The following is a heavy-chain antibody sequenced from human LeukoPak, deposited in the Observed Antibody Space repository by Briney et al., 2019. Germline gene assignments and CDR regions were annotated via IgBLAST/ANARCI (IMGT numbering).Heavy chain of an antibody. CDR3: ARDSGTTGEVKFDP. CDR2: IYYSGRI. V-gene: IGHV4-39*07. J-gene: IGHJ5*02. CDR1: GGSISGSYY. Sequence: PSETLSLTCTVSGGSISGSYYWGWIRQPPGNGLEWIGSIYYSGRIYYNASLKSRVTISVDTSKNHFSLKLTSVTAADTAVYYCARDSGTTGEVKFDPWGQGTLVTVSS. D-gene: IGHD3-10*01.